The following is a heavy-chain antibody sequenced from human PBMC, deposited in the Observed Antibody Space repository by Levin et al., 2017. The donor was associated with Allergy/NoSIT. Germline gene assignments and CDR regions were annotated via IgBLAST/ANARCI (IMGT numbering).Heavy chain of an antibody. V-gene: IGHV3-53*01. CDR1: GFTVSSNY. J-gene: IGHJ4*02. D-gene: IGHD1-7*01. CDR3: ASRNWNYYPH. CDR2: IYSGGST. Sequence: GESLKISCAASGFTVSSNYMSWVRQAPGKGLEWVSVIYSGGSTYYADSVKGRFTISRDNSKNTLYLQMNSLRAEDTAVYYCASRNWNYYPHWGQGTLVTVSS.